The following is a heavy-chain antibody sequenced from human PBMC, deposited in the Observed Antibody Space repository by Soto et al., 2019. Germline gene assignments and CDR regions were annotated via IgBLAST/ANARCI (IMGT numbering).Heavy chain of an antibody. D-gene: IGHD3-9*01. CDR3: ASSGAPDILTGYRYDAFDI. V-gene: IGHV1-69*02. CDR2: IIPILGIA. Sequence: QVQLVQSGAEVKKPGSSVKVSCKASGGTFSSYTISWVRQAPGQGLEWMGRIIPILGIANYAQKFQGRVTITADKSTSTAYMELSSLRSEDTAVYYCASSGAPDILTGYRYDAFDIWGQGTMVTVSS. J-gene: IGHJ3*02. CDR1: GGTFSSYT.